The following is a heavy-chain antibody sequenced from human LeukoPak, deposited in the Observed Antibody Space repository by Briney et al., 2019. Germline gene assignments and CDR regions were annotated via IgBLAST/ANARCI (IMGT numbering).Heavy chain of an antibody. J-gene: IGHJ5*02. CDR3: ARGFITIFGVTWFDP. D-gene: IGHD3-3*01. CDR2: ISAYNGNT. V-gene: IGHV1-18*01. Sequence: GASVKVSCKASGYTFTSYGISWVRQAPGQGLEWMGWISAYNGNTNYAQKLQGRVTMTTDTSTSTAYMELRSLRSDDTAVYYCARGFITIFGVTWFDPWGQGTLVTVSS. CDR1: GYTFTSYG.